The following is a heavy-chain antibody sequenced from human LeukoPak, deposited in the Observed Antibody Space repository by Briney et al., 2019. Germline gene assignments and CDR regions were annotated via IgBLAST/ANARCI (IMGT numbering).Heavy chain of an antibody. D-gene: IGHD3-10*01. J-gene: IGHJ4*02. CDR1: GGSFSVDY. V-gene: IGHV4-34*01. CDR3: ARGLVISWGVIITPHFDY. CDR2: INHSGST. Sequence: PSETLSLTCAVYGGSFSVDYWSWIRQPPGKGLEWIGEINHSGSTNYNPSLKSRVTISVDTSKNQFSLKLSSVTAADTAVYYCARGLVISWGVIITPHFDYWGQGTLVTVSS.